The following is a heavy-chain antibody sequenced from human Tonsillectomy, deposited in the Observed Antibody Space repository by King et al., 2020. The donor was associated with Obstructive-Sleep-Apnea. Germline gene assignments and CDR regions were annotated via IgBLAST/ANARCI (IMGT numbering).Heavy chain of an antibody. J-gene: IGHJ4*02. CDR2: IYPGDSDT. V-gene: IGHV5-51*01. Sequence: VQLVESGAEVKKPGESLKISCKGSGYSFTSYWIGWVRQMPGKGLEWMCIIYPGDSDTRYSPSFQGQVTISADKSISTAYLQWSSLKASDTAMYYCARQGGYCSGGSCYLDYWGQGTLVTVSS. CDR1: GYSFTSYW. D-gene: IGHD2-15*01. CDR3: ARQGGYCSGGSCYLDY.